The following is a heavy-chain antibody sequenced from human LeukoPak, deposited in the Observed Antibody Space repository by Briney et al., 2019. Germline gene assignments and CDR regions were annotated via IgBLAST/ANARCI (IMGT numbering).Heavy chain of an antibody. J-gene: IGHJ4*02. V-gene: IGHV1-18*01. D-gene: IGHD3-9*01. CDR2: ISTYNDNT. CDR3: ARAERGYDILTGYSKYYFDY. Sequence: GASVKVSCKASGYTFTSYGISWVRQAPGQGLEWMGWISTYNDNTNYAQKLQGRVTMTTDTSTSTAYMELRSLRSDDTAVYYCARAERGYDILTGYSKYYFDYWGQGTLVIVSS. CDR1: GYTFTSYG.